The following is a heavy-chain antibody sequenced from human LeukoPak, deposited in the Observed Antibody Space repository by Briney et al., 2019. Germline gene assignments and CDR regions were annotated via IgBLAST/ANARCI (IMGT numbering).Heavy chain of an antibody. D-gene: IGHD6-19*01. CDR3: AKDIGGSSGPAGY. CDR2: INWNGGSI. Sequence: GGSLRLSCAASGFTFDDYGMSWVRQAPGKGLEWVSGINWNGGSIGYADSVKGRFTISRDNAKNSLYLQMNSLRAEDTALYYCAKDIGGSSGPAGYWGQGTLVTVSS. J-gene: IGHJ4*02. V-gene: IGHV3-20*04. CDR1: GFTFDDYG.